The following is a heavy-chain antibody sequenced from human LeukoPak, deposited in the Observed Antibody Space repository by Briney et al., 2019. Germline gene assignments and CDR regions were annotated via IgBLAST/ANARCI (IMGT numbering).Heavy chain of an antibody. CDR1: GFTFSSYW. J-gene: IGHJ2*01. V-gene: IGHV3-7*01. CDR2: IKQDGSEK. Sequence: GGSLRLSCAASGFTFSSYWMNWVRQAPGKGLEWVANIKQDGSEKNYVDFVKGRFTISRDNVKNSLDLQMNSLRAEDTAMYYCARARGDGYQWYFDLWGRGTLVTVSS. CDR3: ARARGDGYQWYFDL. D-gene: IGHD5-24*01.